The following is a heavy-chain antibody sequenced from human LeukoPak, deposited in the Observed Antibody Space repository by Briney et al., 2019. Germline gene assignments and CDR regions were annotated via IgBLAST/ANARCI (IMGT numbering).Heavy chain of an antibody. CDR3: ARVLLPGYSYYYGMDV. Sequence: SETLSLTCTVSGGSISTYYWSWIRQSPGKGLEWIGYIYYSGSTNYNPSLKSRVTISVDTSKNQFSLKLSSVTAADTAVYYCARVLLPGYSYYYGMDVWGKGTTVTVSS. J-gene: IGHJ6*04. D-gene: IGHD3-9*01. CDR2: IYYSGST. V-gene: IGHV4-59*01. CDR1: GGSISTYY.